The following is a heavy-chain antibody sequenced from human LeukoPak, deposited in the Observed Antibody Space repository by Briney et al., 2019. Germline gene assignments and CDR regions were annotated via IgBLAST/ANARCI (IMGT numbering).Heavy chain of an antibody. V-gene: IGHV5-10-1*01. CDR3: ARAYSRSRFDY. CDR2: IDPSDSYN. J-gene: IGHJ4*02. CDR1: GYNFTNYW. Sequence: GESLKISCKGSGYNFTNYWISWVRQMPGKGLEWMGTIDPSDSYNNYSPTFQGHVTISADKSISTAYLQWSSLKASDTAMYYCARAYSRSRFDYWGQGTLVTVSS. D-gene: IGHD6-6*01.